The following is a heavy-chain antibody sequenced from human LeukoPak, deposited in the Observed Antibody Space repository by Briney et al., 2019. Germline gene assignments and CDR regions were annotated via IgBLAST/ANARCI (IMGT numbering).Heavy chain of an antibody. D-gene: IGHD4-11*01. CDR1: RFTFSSYA. Sequence: GRSLRLSCAASRFTFSSYAMHCVRQAPGTGLGWIGAVSYDGSDNYYADSVNCRFTISRDNSKNTLYLQMSSLRAEDTAVYYCAKSATVSPDYWYFDLWGRGTLVTVSS. J-gene: IGHJ2*01. V-gene: IGHV3-30*18. CDR2: VSYDGSDN. CDR3: AKSATVSPDYWYFDL.